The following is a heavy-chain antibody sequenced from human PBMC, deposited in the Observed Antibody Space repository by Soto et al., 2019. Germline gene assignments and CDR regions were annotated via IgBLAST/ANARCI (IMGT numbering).Heavy chain of an antibody. Sequence: QLQLQESGPGLVKPLETLSLICTVSGGSISSRNYYWGWIRQPPGKGLEWIGSIYYNGFTYYNPSLKSRGTISVDTSKNQFALRLNSVTAADPAVYYCARQADFWSGGGGFDPWGQGTLVTVSS. CDR2: IYYNGFT. J-gene: IGHJ5*02. CDR1: GGSISSRNYY. D-gene: IGHD3-3*01. V-gene: IGHV4-39*01. CDR3: ARQADFWSGGGGFDP.